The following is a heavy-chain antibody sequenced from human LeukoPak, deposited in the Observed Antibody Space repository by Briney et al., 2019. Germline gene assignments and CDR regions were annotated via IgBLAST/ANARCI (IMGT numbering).Heavy chain of an antibody. V-gene: IGHV3-30-3*01. D-gene: IGHD6-13*01. CDR2: MSYDGNNN. Sequence: GTSLRLSCVTSGFTFLHYAVHWVRQAPGKGLEWVAVMSYDGNNNYYTDSVKGRFTISRDSSQNTLFLQMNNLRPEDTAVYYCAREWGAAADYWGQGTLVTVSS. CDR1: GFTFLHYA. CDR3: AREWGAAADY. J-gene: IGHJ4*02.